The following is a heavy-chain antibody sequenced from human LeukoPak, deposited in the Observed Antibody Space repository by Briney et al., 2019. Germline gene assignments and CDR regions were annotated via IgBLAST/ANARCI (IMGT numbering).Heavy chain of an antibody. CDR3: AKDEVLSREVVPAAMPDY. J-gene: IGHJ4*02. Sequence: GGSLRLSCAASGFTFSSYAMSWVRQAPGKGLEWVSAISGGGGSTYYADSVKGRFTISRDNSKNTLYLQMNSLRAEDTAVYYCAKDEVLSREVVPAAMPDYWGQGTLVTVSS. V-gene: IGHV3-23*01. CDR1: GFTFSSYA. CDR2: ISGGGGST. D-gene: IGHD2-2*01.